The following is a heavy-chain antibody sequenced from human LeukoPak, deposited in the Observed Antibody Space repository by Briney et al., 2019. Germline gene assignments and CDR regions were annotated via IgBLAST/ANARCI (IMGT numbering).Heavy chain of an antibody. CDR3: ARGPASGSNFAWFDP. D-gene: IGHD3-10*01. V-gene: IGHV4-61*02. CDR2: IYTSGST. CDR1: GGSISSGSYY. J-gene: IGHJ5*02. Sequence: SETLSLTCTVSGGSISSGSYYWSWIRQPAGEGLEWIGRIYTSGSTNYNPSLKSRVTISVDTSKNQFSLKLSSVTAADTAVYYCARGPASGSNFAWFDPWGQGTLVTVSS.